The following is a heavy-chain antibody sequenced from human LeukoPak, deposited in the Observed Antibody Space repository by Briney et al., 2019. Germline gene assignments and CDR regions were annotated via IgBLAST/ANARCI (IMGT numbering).Heavy chain of an antibody. J-gene: IGHJ4*02. CDR2: ISGSGGST. Sequence: GGSLRLSCAVSGFTFSSYAMSWVRQAPGKGLEWVSAISGSGGSTYYADSVKGRFTISRDNSKNTLCLQMNSLRAEDTAVYYCAKDLYSGSYCDPDYWGQGTLVTVAS. CDR1: GFTFSSYA. V-gene: IGHV3-23*01. CDR3: AKDLYSGSYCDPDY. D-gene: IGHD1-26*01.